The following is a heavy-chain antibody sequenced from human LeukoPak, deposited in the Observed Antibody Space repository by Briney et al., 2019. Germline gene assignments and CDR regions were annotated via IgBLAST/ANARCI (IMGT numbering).Heavy chain of an antibody. J-gene: IGHJ4*02. V-gene: IGHV3-23*01. CDR1: GFTFSSYA. CDR3: ANIDQYYYDSSGYYGY. Sequence: GGSLRLSCAASGFTFSSYAMSSVHQAPRQGLEWVSPISGSGGSTYYADSVKGRFTISRDNSKTTLYLQMNSLRAEDTAVYYCANIDQYYYDSSGYYGYWGQGTLVTVSS. CDR2: ISGSGGST. D-gene: IGHD3-22*01.